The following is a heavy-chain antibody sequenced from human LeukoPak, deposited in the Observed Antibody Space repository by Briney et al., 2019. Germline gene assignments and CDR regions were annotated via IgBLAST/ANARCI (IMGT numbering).Heavy chain of an antibody. J-gene: IGHJ4*02. CDR1: GFTFSSTW. V-gene: IGHV3-15*01. CDR2: IKSKTDGGTT. CDR3: TTEGYCSGGNCYSYDN. Sequence: GGSLRLSCAASGFTFSSTWLSWVRQAPGKGLEWVGRIKSKTDGGTTDYAAPVKGRFTISRDDSKNKLFLQMNSLKTEDTAVYYCTTEGYCSGGNCYSYDNWGQGTLVTVSS. D-gene: IGHD2-15*01.